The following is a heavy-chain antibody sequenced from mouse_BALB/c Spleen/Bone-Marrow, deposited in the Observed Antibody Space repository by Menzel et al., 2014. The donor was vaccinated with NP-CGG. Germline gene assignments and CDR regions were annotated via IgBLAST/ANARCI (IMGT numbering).Heavy chain of an antibody. CDR2: IDPANGNT. V-gene: IGHV14-3*02. Sequence: VQLKESGAELVKPGASVKLSCTASGFNIKDTYMHWVKQRPEQGLEWIGRIDPANGNTKYDPKFQGKATITADTSSNTAYLQLSSLTSEDTAVYYCAGDGNFFFAYWGQGTLVTVSA. J-gene: IGHJ3*01. CDR1: GFNIKDTY. D-gene: IGHD2-1*01. CDR3: AGDGNFFFAY.